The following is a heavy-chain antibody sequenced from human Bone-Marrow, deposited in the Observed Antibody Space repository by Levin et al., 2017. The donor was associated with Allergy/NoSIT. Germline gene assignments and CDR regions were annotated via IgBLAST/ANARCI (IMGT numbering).Heavy chain of an antibody. V-gene: IGHV3-33*01. CDR2: IWYDGSNK. J-gene: IGHJ4*02. CDR3: ARDNPGDKQQLVAGKGY. Sequence: GGSLRLSCAASGFTFSSYGMHWVRQAPGKGLEWVAVIWYDGSNKYYADSVKGRFTISRDNSKNTLYLQMNSLRAEDTAVYYCARDNPGDKQQLVAGKGYWGQGTLVTVSS. D-gene: IGHD6-13*01. CDR1: GFTFSSYG.